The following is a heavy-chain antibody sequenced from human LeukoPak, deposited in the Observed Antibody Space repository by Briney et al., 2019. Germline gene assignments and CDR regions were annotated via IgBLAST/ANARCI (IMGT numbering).Heavy chain of an antibody. CDR1: GGAISSSSHY. J-gene: IGHJ2*01. CDR3: ARNTTVTDWYFDL. CDR2: IYHSGST. Sequence: PSETLSLTCTVSGGAISSSSHYWGWIRQPPGKGLEWIGSIYHSGSTVYNPSLKSRVAISVDTSRNQFSLKLSSVTASDTAVYYCARNTTVTDWYFDLWGRGTLVTVPS. D-gene: IGHD4-17*01. V-gene: IGHV4-39*01.